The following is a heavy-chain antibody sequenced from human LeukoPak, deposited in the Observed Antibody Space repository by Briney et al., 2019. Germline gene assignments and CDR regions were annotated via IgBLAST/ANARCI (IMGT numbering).Heavy chain of an antibody. CDR1: GFIFSNDA. V-gene: IGHV3-33*01. CDR2: IWLDGSNK. D-gene: IGHD3-3*01. Sequence: GGSLRLSCAASGFIFSNDAMHWVRQAPGKGLEWVAFIWLDGSNKHYADSVKGRFTISRDNSEDTLYLQMNSLRAEDTAVYYCVRDFYRPPTIFGVVTNNYYYYGMDVWGQGTTVTVSS. CDR3: VRDFYRPPTIFGVVTNNYYYYGMDV. J-gene: IGHJ6*02.